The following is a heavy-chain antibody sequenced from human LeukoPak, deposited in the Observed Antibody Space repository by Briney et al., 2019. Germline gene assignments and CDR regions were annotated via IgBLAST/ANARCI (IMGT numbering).Heavy chain of an antibody. V-gene: IGHV1-18*01. J-gene: IGHJ4*02. CDR2: ISAHNGNT. CDR3: ARGGSRYCSSTSCYTVALFDY. CDR1: GYTFTSYG. D-gene: IGHD2-2*02. Sequence: ASVKVSCKASGYTFTSYGISWVRQAPGQGLEWMGWISAHNGNTNYAQKLQGRVTMTTDTSTSTAYMELRSLRSDDTAVYYCARGGSRYCSSTSCYTVALFDYWGQGTLVTVSS.